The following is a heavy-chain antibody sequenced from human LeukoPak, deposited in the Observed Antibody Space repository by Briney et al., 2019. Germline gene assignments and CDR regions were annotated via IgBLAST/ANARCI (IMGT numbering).Heavy chain of an antibody. D-gene: IGHD5-18*01. J-gene: IGHJ4*02. V-gene: IGHV4-39*07. Sequence: PSETLSLTCTVSGDSINSVNHYWGWVRQSPGKGLEWIGSMYYSGNRYYNPSLKSRVTISLDPSRNQFSLKLTSVTAADTAVHYCASQGYSYGHFDYWGQGTLVTVSS. CDR2: MYYSGNR. CDR1: GDSINSVNHY. CDR3: ASQGYSYGHFDY.